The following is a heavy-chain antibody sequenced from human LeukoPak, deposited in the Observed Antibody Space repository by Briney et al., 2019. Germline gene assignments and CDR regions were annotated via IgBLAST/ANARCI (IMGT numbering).Heavy chain of an antibody. J-gene: IGHJ4*02. V-gene: IGHV1-18*01. Sequence: ASVKVSCKASGYTFTSYGIGWVRQAPGQGLEWMGWISAYNGNTNYAQKLQGRVTMTTDTSTSTAYMELRSLRSDDTAVYYCAREIYYDSSGYPTAPFDYWGQGTLVTVSS. CDR2: ISAYNGNT. CDR1: GYTFTSYG. D-gene: IGHD3-22*01. CDR3: AREIYYDSSGYPTAPFDY.